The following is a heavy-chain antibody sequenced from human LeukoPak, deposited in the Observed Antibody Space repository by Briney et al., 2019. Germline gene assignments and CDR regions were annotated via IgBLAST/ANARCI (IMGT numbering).Heavy chain of an antibody. CDR3: ARMDLSLTAAGIFEY. D-gene: IGHD6-13*01. J-gene: IGHJ4*02. V-gene: IGHV3-23*01. CDR2: ISRSAAT. CDR1: GFSFSNYA. Sequence: GGSLRLSCAASGFSFSNYAINWVRRTPGKGLEWLSGISRSAATYYADSVKGRFTISRDNSKNTLYLQMNNLRADDTALYYCARMDLSLTAAGIFEYWGQGTLVTVSS.